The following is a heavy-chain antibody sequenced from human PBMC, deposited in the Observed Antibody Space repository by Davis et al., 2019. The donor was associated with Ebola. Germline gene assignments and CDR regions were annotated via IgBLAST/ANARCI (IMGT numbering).Heavy chain of an antibody. CDR1: GGSISSYY. D-gene: IGHD3-16*01. J-gene: IGHJ5*02. Sequence: SETLSLTCTVSGGSISSYYWSWIRQLPGKGLEWIGYISYSGSTNYNPSLKSRVTISVDTPKNQFSLKLSPVTAADTAVYYCARRRSSLDPWGQGTLVTVSS. V-gene: IGHV4-59*01. CDR2: ISYSGST. CDR3: ARRRSSLDP.